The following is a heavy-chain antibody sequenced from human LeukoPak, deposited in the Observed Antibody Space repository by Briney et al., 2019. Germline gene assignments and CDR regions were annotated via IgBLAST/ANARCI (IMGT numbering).Heavy chain of an antibody. CDR1: GGSISSSNW. J-gene: IGHJ4*02. Sequence: SETLSLTCAVSGGSISSSNWWSWVRQPPGKGLDWMGEIYHSGSTNYNPSLKSRVTISVEKSKNQFSLKLSSVTAADTAVYYCARIDCSGGSCYSGGASYWGQGTLVTVSS. V-gene: IGHV4-4*02. CDR2: IYHSGST. D-gene: IGHD2-15*01. CDR3: ARIDCSGGSCYSGGASY.